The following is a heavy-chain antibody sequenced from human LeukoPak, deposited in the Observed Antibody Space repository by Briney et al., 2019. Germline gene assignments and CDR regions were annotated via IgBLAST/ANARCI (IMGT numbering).Heavy chain of an antibody. D-gene: IGHD2-15*01. CDR3: ARGKRTIVATITSGNFRYCSGGSCYRRFDP. CDR1: GGSFSGYY. CDR2: INHSGST. J-gene: IGHJ5*02. Sequence: SETLSLTCTVYGGSFSGYYWSWIRQPPGKGLEWIGEINHSGSTNYNPPLKSRVTISVDTSKNQFSLKLSSVTAADTAVYYCARGKRTIVATITSGNFRYCSGGSCYRRFDPWGQGTLVTVSS. V-gene: IGHV4-34*01.